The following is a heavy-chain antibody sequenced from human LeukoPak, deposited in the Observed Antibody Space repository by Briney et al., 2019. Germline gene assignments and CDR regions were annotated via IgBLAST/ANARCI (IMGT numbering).Heavy chain of an antibody. CDR1: GGSMSSYY. J-gene: IGHJ4*02. D-gene: IGHD3-10*01. V-gene: IGHV4-59*01. CDR2: IYYSGST. CDR3: ARVGTYGSGSYLSWLDY. Sequence: LETLSLTCTVSGGSMSSYYWSWIRQPPGKGLEWIGYIYYSGSTKYNPSLKSRVTISVDTSKNQFSLKLSSVTAADTAVYYCARVGTYGSGSYLSWLDYWGQGTLVTVSS.